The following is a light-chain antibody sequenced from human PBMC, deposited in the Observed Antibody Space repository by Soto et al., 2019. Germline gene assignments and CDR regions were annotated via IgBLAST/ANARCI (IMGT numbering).Light chain of an antibody. Sequence: QSVLTQPASVSGSPGQSITVSCTGTSDDVGSYNLVSWYQHHPGKAPKIMIYEGIKRPSGISSRFSGSTSGNTASLTVSGLQAEDEADYYCSSYAGSSNVFGTGTKLTVL. CDR1: SDDVGSYNL. CDR3: SSYAGSSNV. CDR2: EGI. V-gene: IGLV2-14*02. J-gene: IGLJ1*01.